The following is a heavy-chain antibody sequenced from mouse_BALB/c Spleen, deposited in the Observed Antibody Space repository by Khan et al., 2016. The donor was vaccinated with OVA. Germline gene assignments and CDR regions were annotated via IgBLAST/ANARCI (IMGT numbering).Heavy chain of an antibody. J-gene: IGHJ3*01. CDR1: GFTFSSYS. V-gene: IGHV5-6*01. CDR3: ASHLTGSFDY. D-gene: IGHD4-1*01. CDR2: ISSDGDYT. Sequence: EVQLVESGGDLMKPGGSLKLSCAASGFTFSSYSMSWVHQTPDKRLEWVTSISSDGDYTYYPDSVKGRFTISRDNAKNSLYLQMSSLKSEDTAMYYCASHLTGSFDYWGQGTLVTVSA.